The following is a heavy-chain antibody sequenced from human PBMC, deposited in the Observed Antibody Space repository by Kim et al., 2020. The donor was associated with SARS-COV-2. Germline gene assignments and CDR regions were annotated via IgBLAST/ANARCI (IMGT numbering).Heavy chain of an antibody. CDR1: GFTFSSYD. CDR3: ARVIRSWYGWYFDL. D-gene: IGHD6-13*01. V-gene: IGHV3-13*01. CDR2: IGTAGDT. J-gene: IGHJ2*01. Sequence: GGSLRLSCAASGFTFSSYDMHWVRQATGKGLEWVSAIGTAGDTYYPGSVKGRFTISRENAKNCLYLQMNSLRAGGTAVYYCARVIRSWYGWYFDLWGRGTLVTVSS.